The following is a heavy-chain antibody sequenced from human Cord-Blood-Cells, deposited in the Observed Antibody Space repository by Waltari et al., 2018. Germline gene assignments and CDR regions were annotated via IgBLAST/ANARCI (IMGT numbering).Heavy chain of an antibody. D-gene: IGHD2-8*02. CDR3: ARDSVGMWEGGVGY. CDR2: ISSSSSYI. J-gene: IGHJ4*02. V-gene: IGHV3-21*01. CDR1: GFTFDSYS. Sequence: EVQLVESGGGLVKPGVSLRLSCAASGFTFDSYSMHWVRQAPGKGLEWVSSISSSSSYIYYADSVKGRFTISRDNAKNSLYLQMNSLRAEDTAVYYCARDSVGMWEGGVGYWGQGTLVTVSS.